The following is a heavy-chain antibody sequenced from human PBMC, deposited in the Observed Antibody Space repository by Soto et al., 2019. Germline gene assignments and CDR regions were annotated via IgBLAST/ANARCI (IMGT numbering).Heavy chain of an antibody. CDR1: GGSISSGGYY. CDR2: IYYTGSA. D-gene: IGHD3-22*01. CDR3: AREAYYYDSSGYFSKYFDS. V-gene: IGHV4-31*03. J-gene: IGHJ4*02. Sequence: SETLSLTCTVSGGSISSGGYYWSWIRQYPGKGLEWIGYIYYTGSAYYNPSLKSRLTISVDTSNNQFSLKLSSVTAEDTAVYYCAREAYYYDSSGYFSKYFDSWGQGTLVTSPQ.